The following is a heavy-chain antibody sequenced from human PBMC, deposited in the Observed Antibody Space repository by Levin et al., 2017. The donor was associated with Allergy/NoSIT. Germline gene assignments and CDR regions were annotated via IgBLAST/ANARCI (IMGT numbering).Heavy chain of an antibody. Sequence: SETLSLTCAVYGGPFGGYYWSWLRQPPGKGLEWIGEINHRGSTTYNPSLKSRVTISVDTSRNQFSVKLNSVTAADTAVYYCAVFSLRYGAFDIGGQGTMVTVSS. CDR1: GGPFGGYY. CDR2: INHRGST. CDR3: AVFSLRYGAFDI. V-gene: IGHV4-34*01. J-gene: IGHJ3*02. D-gene: IGHD4-17*01.